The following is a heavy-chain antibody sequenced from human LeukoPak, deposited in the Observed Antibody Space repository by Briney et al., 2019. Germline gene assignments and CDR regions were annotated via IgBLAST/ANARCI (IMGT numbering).Heavy chain of an antibody. Sequence: GGCLRLSCAASGFTFSSYEMNWVRQAPGKGREWVSYIDNSGSTKYYTDSVRGRFTISRDNAKNSLYLQMNSLRAEDTAVYYCARASQTYSNDYAAWAYWGQGTLVTVSS. CDR1: GFTFSSYE. CDR3: ARASQTYSNDYAAWAY. J-gene: IGHJ4*02. CDR2: IDNSGSTK. V-gene: IGHV3-48*03. D-gene: IGHD3-22*01.